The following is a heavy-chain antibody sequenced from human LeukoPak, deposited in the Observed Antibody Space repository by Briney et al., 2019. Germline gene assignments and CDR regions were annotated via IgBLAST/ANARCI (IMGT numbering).Heavy chain of an antibody. CDR1: GGSISSSSYY. J-gene: IGHJ4*02. CDR2: IYYSGST. Sequence: SETLSLTCTVSGGSISSSSYYWGWIRRPPGKGLEWIGSIYYSGSTYYNPSLKSRVTISVDTSKNQFSLKLSSVTAADTAVYYCARQKRYSGSYFDYWGQGTLVTVSS. V-gene: IGHV4-39*01. CDR3: ARQKRYSGSYFDY. D-gene: IGHD1-26*01.